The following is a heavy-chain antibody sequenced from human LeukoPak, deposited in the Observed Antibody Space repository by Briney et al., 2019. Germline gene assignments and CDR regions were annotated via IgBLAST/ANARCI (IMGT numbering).Heavy chain of an antibody. Sequence: PSETLSLTCTVSGGSISSYYWSWTRQPAGKGLEWIGRIYTSGSTNYNPSLKSRVTMSVDTSKNQFSLKLSSVTAADTAVYYCARDLDYGDYVGYFDYWGQGTLVTVSS. V-gene: IGHV4-4*07. J-gene: IGHJ4*02. CDR1: GGSISSYY. D-gene: IGHD4-17*01. CDR2: IYTSGST. CDR3: ARDLDYGDYVGYFDY.